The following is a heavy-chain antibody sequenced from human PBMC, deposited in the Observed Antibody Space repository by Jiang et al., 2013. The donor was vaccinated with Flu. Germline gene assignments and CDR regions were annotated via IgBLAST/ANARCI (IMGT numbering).Heavy chain of an antibody. J-gene: IGHJ4*02. CDR1: GYTYSTYG. V-gene: IGHV1-18*04. Sequence: PGASVKVSCKASGYTYSTYGISWVRQAPGQGLEWMGWISAYNGNTNYAQKFQGRVTLTTDTSTSTAHMELRSLRSDDTAVYYCARDAVVLVPEHRDFDYWGQGTLVSVSS. D-gene: IGHD2-8*02. CDR2: ISAYNGNT. CDR3: ARDAVVLVPEHRDFDY.